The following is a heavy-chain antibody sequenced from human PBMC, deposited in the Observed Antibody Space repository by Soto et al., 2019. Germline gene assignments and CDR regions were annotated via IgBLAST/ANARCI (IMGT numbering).Heavy chain of an antibody. V-gene: IGHV1-69*01. CDR1: GGTFSSYA. CDR2: IIPISGTA. CDR3: PRSQGRSTSLEIYYYYYYGMDV. J-gene: IGHJ6*02. D-gene: IGHD2-2*01. Sequence: QVQLVQSGAEVKKPGSSVKVSCKASGGTFSSYAISWVRQAPGQGLEWMGGIIPISGTANYAQKFQGRVTITADESTSTAYMELSSLRSEDTAVYYCPRSQGRSTSLEIYYYYYYGMDVWGQGTTVTVSS.